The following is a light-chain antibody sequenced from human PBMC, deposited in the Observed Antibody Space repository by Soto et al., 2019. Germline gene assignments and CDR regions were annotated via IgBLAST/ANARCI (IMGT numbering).Light chain of an antibody. CDR1: QSVLYRSNNKNY. CDR2: WAS. J-gene: IGKJ3*01. V-gene: IGKV4-1*01. Sequence: DIVMTQSPDSLAVSLGERATINCKSRQSVLYRSNNKNYLAWYQQKPGQPPKLLISWASTRESGVPDRFSGSGSGTDFTLTISSQQAEDVAVYSYQQYYSSPFTFGPGTKVYIK. CDR3: QQYYSSPFT.